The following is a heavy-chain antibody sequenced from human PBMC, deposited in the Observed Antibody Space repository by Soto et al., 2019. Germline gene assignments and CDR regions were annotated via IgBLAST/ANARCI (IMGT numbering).Heavy chain of an antibody. CDR3: AIHNIAAHTNYYYGMDV. D-gene: IGHD6-6*01. Sequence: GESLKISCKGSGYSFTSYWIGWVRQMPGKGLEWMGIIYPGDSDTRYSPSFQGQVTISADKSISTAYLQWSSLKASDTAMYYCAIHNIAAHTNYYYGMDVWGQGTTVTVSS. V-gene: IGHV5-51*01. CDR1: GYSFTSYW. J-gene: IGHJ6*02. CDR2: IYPGDSDT.